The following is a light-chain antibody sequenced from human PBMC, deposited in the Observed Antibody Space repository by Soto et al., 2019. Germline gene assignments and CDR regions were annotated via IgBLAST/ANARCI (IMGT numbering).Light chain of an antibody. CDR1: QSVNSSY. Sequence: ESVLTQSPGTLSLSPGERVTLSCRASQSVNSSYLAWYQHKPGQAPRLLIYGASTRATGIPDRFSGSGSGTDFTLTIARLEPGDFAVYYCQQYGNSPQTFGQGTKVDIK. J-gene: IGKJ1*01. CDR3: QQYGNSPQT. CDR2: GAS. V-gene: IGKV3-20*01.